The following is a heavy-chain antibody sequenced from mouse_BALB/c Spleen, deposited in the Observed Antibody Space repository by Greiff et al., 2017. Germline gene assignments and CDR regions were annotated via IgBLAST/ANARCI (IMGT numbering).Heavy chain of an antibody. V-gene: IGHV1S29*02. CDR1: GYTFTDYN. Sequence: VQLQQPGPELVKPGASVKISCKASGYTFTDYNMHWVKQSHGKSLEWIGYIYPYNGGTGYNQKFKSKATLTVDNSSSTAYMELRSLTSEDSAVYYCVYGNHYAMDYWGQGTSVTVSS. CDR3: VYGNHYAMDY. CDR2: IYPYNGGT. J-gene: IGHJ4*01. D-gene: IGHD2-10*02.